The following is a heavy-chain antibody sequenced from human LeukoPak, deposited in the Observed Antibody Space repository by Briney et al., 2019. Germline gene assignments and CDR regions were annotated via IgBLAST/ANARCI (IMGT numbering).Heavy chain of an antibody. CDR3: ARDGVAAAGLDS. CDR2: VNSGGSST. J-gene: IGHJ4*02. V-gene: IGHV3-74*01. CDR1: GFTFSSYW. D-gene: IGHD6-13*01. Sequence: GGSLRLSCAASGFTFSSYWMHWVRRAPGKGLVWVSRVNSGGSSTGYADSVKGRFTISRDNAKNTLYLQMNSLRVEDTAVYYCARDGVAAAGLDSWGQGTLVTVSS.